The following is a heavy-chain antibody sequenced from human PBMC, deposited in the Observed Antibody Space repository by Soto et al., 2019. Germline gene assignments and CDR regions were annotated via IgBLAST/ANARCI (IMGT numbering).Heavy chain of an antibody. J-gene: IGHJ6*03. CDR2: IYYSGST. D-gene: IGHD2-21*02. CDR1: GGSISSGGYY. CDR3: AGPRTVNQSHHRDYYYYYMDV. Sequence: SETLSLTCTVSGGSISSGGYYWSWIRQHPGKGLEWIGYIYYSGSTYYNPSLKSRVTISVDTSKNQFSLKLSSVTAADTAVYYCAGPRTVNQSHHRDYYYYYMDVWAKGPRSPSP. V-gene: IGHV4-31*03.